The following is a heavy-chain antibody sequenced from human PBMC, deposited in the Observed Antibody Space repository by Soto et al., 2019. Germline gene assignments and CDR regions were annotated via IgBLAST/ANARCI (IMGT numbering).Heavy chain of an antibody. CDR3: ARDYYGSGEGGWFDP. D-gene: IGHD3-10*01. CDR1: GGSISSYY. Sequence: QVQLQESGPGLVKPSETLSLTCTVSGGSISSYYWSWIRQPPGKGLEWNGYISYSGSTNYNPSLKSRVTISVDTSKNQFSLKLRSVTAADTAVYYCARDYYGSGEGGWFDPWGQGTLVTVSS. CDR2: ISYSGST. V-gene: IGHV4-59*01. J-gene: IGHJ5*02.